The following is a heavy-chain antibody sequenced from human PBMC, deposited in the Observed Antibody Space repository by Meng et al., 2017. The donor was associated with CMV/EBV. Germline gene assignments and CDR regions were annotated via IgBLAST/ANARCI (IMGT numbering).Heavy chain of an antibody. CDR2: ISYAGTNK. J-gene: IGHJ6*02. CDR1: GFLFNTYS. CDR3: ARDDYGMDV. Sequence: GESLKISCAASGFLFNTYSIHWVRQVPGKGLEWVAVISYAGTNKHYADSVKGRFTISRDNSKNTLYLEMKSLRLGDTAVYYCARDDYGMDVWGQGTTVTVSS. V-gene: IGHV3-30-3*01.